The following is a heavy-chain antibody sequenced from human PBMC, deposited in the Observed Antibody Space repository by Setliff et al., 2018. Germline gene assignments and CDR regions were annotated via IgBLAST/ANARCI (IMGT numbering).Heavy chain of an antibody. CDR3: VKGGHRGGGYYYYDY. CDR2: ISGAGTTV. Sequence: PGGSLRLSCAASGFRFSDLYMSWVRQVPGKGLEWLSKISGAGTTVYYADSVKDRFTISRDNAKNSLYLQMNSLRTEDMALYYCVKGGHRGGGYYYYDYWGQGSLVTVSS. D-gene: IGHD5-12*01. V-gene: IGHV3-11*01. CDR1: GFRFSDLY. J-gene: IGHJ4*02.